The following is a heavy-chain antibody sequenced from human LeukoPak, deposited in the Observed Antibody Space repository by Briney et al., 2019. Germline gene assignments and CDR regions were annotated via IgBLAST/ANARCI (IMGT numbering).Heavy chain of an antibody. Sequence: SETLSLTCTVSGGSISSGDYYWSWIRQPPGKGLEWIGYIYYSGSTYYNPSLKSRVTISVDTSKNQFSLKLSSVTAADTAVYYCARMNGDPYAEAFDIWGQGAMVTVPS. CDR1: GGSISSGDYY. CDR2: IYYSGST. CDR3: ARMNGDPYAEAFDI. J-gene: IGHJ3*02. V-gene: IGHV4-30-4*01. D-gene: IGHD4-17*01.